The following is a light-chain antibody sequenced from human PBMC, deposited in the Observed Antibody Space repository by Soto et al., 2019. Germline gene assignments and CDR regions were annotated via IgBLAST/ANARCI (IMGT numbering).Light chain of an antibody. Sequence: IVMTQSPATLSVSPGERATLSCRASQSVSSNLAWYQQKPGQAPRLLIYGASTRATGIPARFSGSGSGTEFTLTISSLQSEDFAVYYCQQYNNWPPPITFGQRTRLEIK. CDR3: QQYNNWPPPIT. CDR2: GAS. J-gene: IGKJ5*01. V-gene: IGKV3-15*01. CDR1: QSVSSN.